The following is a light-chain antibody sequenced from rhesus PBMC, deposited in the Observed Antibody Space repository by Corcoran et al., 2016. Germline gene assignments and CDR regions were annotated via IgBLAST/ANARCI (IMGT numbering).Light chain of an antibody. J-gene: IGKJ2*01. V-gene: IGKV1-22*01. Sequence: DIQMTQSPSSLSAFVGDTVTITCRASQGISSWLAWYQQKPGKAPKFLIYKASSLQSGIPSRFRGSGSGTDFTLPISRLQSESFATYYCQQYSSRYSFGQGTKVEIK. CDR2: KAS. CDR3: QQYSSRYS. CDR1: QGISSW.